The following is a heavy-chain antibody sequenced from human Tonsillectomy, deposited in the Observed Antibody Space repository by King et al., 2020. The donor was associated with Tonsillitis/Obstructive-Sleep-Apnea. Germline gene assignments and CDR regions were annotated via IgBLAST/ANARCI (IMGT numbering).Heavy chain of an antibody. D-gene: IGHD4-11*01. V-gene: IGHV4-59*08. Sequence: QLQESGPGLVKPSETLSLTCTVSGGSIGSDYWSWIRQPPGKGLEWIGYIYKSGRTSYNPSLKSRVTISLDTSKNQFFLKLRSVTAADTAVYYCATQTTVTYFDYWGQGTLVTVSS. CDR1: GGSIGSDY. CDR2: IYKSGRT. CDR3: ATQTTVTYFDY. J-gene: IGHJ4*02.